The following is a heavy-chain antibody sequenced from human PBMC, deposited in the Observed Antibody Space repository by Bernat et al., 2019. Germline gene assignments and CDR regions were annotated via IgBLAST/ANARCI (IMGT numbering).Heavy chain of an antibody. V-gene: IGHV3-53*04. Sequence: EVQLVESGGGLVQPGGSLRLSCAASGFTVSSNYMSWVRQAPGKGLEWVSVIYSGGSTYYADSVKGRFTISRHNSKNTLYLQMNSLRAEDTAVYYCARLGSDCSGGSCYPYYFDYWGQGTLVAVSS. CDR1: GFTVSSNY. CDR3: ARLGSDCSGGSCYPYYFDY. CDR2: IYSGGST. J-gene: IGHJ4*02. D-gene: IGHD2-15*01.